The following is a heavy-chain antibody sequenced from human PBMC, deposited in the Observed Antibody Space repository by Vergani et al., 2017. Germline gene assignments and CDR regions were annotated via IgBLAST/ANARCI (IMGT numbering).Heavy chain of an antibody. V-gene: IGHV4-34*01. CDR1: GGSFSGYY. CDR2: INHSGST. D-gene: IGHD2-2*01. J-gene: IGHJ5*02. Sequence: QVQLQQWGAGLLKPSETLSLTCAVYGGSFSGYYWSWIRQPPGKGLEWIGEINHSGSTNYNPSLKSRVTISGDTSKNQFSLKLSSVTAADTAVYYCARDRGQLLRNWFDPWGQGTLVTVSS. CDR3: ARDRGQLLRNWFDP.